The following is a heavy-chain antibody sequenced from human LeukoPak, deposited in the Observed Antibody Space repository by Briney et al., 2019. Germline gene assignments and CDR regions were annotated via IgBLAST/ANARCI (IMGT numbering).Heavy chain of an antibody. CDR1: GFTFSEHY. J-gene: IGHJ4*02. D-gene: IGHD4/OR15-4a*01. Sequence: GGSLRLSCAASGFTFSEHYMDWVRHAPGKGLKWVGRVRKKANSYTTEYAASVEGRFTISRDDSENSLFLQMNSLKTEDTAVYYCARVTMTHFVFDSWGQGTPVTVSS. V-gene: IGHV3-72*01. CDR3: ARVTMTHFVFDS. CDR2: VRKKANSYTT.